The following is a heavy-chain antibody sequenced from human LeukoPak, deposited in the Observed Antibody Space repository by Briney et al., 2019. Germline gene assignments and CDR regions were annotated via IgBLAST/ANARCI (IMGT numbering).Heavy chain of an antibody. CDR2: ISYRDDTP. Sequence: GGSLRLSCVASGFTFSDFFMSWIRQAPGKGLEWISFISYRDDTPYYADSVKGRFTISRDNAKNSVFLQMNSLRVEDTAVYYCASGYRSGYHYWGQGTLVSVSS. V-gene: IGHV3-11*01. CDR3: ASGYRSGYHY. D-gene: IGHD2-8*02. CDR1: GFTFSDFF. J-gene: IGHJ4*02.